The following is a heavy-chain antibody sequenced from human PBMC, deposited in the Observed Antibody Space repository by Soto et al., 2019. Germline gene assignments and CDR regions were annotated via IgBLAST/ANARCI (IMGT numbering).Heavy chain of an antibody. V-gene: IGHV4-39*01. Sequence: QLQLQESGPGLVKPSETLSLTCTVSGGSISSSSYYWGWIRQPPGKGLEWIGSIYYSGSTYYNPSLTSRVTISVDTSKNQSSLKLSSVTAADTAVYYCARRYQEVDAFDIWGQGTMVTVSS. CDR1: GGSISSSSYY. D-gene: IGHD1-26*01. CDR3: ARRYQEVDAFDI. J-gene: IGHJ3*02. CDR2: IYYSGST.